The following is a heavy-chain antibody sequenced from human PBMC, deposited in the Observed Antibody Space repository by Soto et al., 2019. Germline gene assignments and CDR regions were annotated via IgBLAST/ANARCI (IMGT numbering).Heavy chain of an antibody. J-gene: IGHJ4*01. Sequence: SETLSLTCSVSSGSIKNTNYHWGWIRQPPARGLEWIGTLYYRRATDYNPSLTTRVTISVDTSKNLLSLNLSSVTAADTAVYYCFAEMAATLDYWSQGTLVTVSS. CDR2: LYYRRAT. CDR3: FAEMAATLDY. D-gene: IGHD2-15*01. CDR1: SGSIKNTNYH. V-gene: IGHV4-39*01.